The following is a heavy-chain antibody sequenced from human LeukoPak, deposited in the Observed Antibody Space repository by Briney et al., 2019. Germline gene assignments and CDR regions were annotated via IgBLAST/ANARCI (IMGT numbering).Heavy chain of an antibody. D-gene: IGHD3-10*01. CDR3: AKNPLNYYGSGSPSAFDY. CDR2: ISSSSSYI. J-gene: IGHJ4*02. CDR1: GFTFSSYS. Sequence: PGGSLRLSCAASGFTFSSYSMNWVRQAPGKGLEWVSSISSSSSYIYYADSVKGRFTISRDNSKNTLYLQMNSLRAGDTAVYYCAKNPLNYYGSGSPSAFDYWGQGTLVTVSS. V-gene: IGHV3-21*04.